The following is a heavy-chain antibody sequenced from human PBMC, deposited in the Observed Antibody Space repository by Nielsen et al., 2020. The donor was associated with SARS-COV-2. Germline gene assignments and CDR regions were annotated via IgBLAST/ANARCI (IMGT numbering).Heavy chain of an antibody. V-gene: IGHV1-46*01. CDR3: AREHFVGGLGIVVVISTILDY. CDR1: GYTFTGHY. CDR2: INPSGGST. J-gene: IGHJ4*02. Sequence: ASVKVSCKASGYTFTGHYMHWMRQAPGQGLEWMGIINPSGGSTSYAQKFQGRVTMTRDTSTSTVYMELSSLRSEDTAVYYCAREHFVGGLGIVVVISTILDYWGQGTLVTVSS. D-gene: IGHD3-22*01.